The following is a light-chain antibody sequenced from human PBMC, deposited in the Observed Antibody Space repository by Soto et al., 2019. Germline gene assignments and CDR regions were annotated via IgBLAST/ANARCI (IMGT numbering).Light chain of an antibody. CDR1: SSDVGGYNY. Sequence: QSVLTQPASVSGSPGQSITISCTGTSSDVGGYNYVSWYQQHPGKAPKLMIYDVSNRPSGVSNRFSGSKSGNTASLTISGLQAEDEADYYCSSYTSSSTLVGVLGTGTKVTVL. CDR3: SSYTSSSTLVGV. J-gene: IGLJ1*01. CDR2: DVS. V-gene: IGLV2-14*01.